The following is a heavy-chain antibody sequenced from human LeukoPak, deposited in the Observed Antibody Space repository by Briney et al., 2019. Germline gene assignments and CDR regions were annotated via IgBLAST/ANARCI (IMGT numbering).Heavy chain of an antibody. CDR2: MNPTSGRT. D-gene: IGHD3-22*01. CDR3: ARGRSDIESRMYYYDSSTYSPLDAFLI. V-gene: IGHV1-8*01. J-gene: IGHJ3*02. CDR1: GYTFTNFD. Sequence: ASVKVSCKASGYTFTNFDIHWVRQATGQGLEWMGWMNPTSGRTGYAQRFQGRVTMTRNTSIGTAYMELSSLGSEDTAVYYCARGRSDIESRMYYYDSSTYSPLDAFLIWGQGTVVIISS.